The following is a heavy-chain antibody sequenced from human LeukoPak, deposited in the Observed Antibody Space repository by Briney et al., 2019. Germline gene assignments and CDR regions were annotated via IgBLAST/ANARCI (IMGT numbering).Heavy chain of an antibody. CDR2: IYYNGST. D-gene: IGHD3-22*01. CDR1: GGSISSSSYY. Sequence: PSETLSLTCTVSGGSISSSSYYWGWIRQPPGKGLEWIGSIYYNGSTYYNPSLKSRVTISVDTSKNQFSLKLSSVTAADTAVYYCARWKSGYYYVGAFDIWGQGTMVTVSS. V-gene: IGHV4-39*01. CDR3: ARWKSGYYYVGAFDI. J-gene: IGHJ3*02.